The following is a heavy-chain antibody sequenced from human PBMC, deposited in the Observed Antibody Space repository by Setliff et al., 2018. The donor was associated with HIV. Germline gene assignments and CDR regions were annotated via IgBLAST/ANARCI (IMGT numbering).Heavy chain of an antibody. Sequence: PGGSLRLSCATSRFSFSTFWMTWVRQAPGKGLEWIANINQDGNKKYHAGSVWGRFTISRDNAKNSLYLQMNSLRAEDTAVYYCARVVGATTVGWFDPWGQGTLVTVSS. CDR2: INQDGNKK. V-gene: IGHV3-7*01. J-gene: IGHJ5*02. CDR1: RFSFSTFW. D-gene: IGHD1-26*01. CDR3: ARVVGATTVGWFDP.